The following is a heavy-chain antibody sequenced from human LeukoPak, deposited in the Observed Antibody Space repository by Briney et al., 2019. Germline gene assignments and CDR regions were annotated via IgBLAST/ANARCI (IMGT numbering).Heavy chain of an antibody. CDR1: GFTFDNYA. Sequence: GGSVRLSCAASGFTFDNYAMHWVRQAPGKGLEWVSGISWNSETIGYADSVKGRFTISRDNAKNSLFLQMKSLRVEDTALYYCTKPFGPWGQGTLVTVSS. J-gene: IGHJ5*02. CDR2: ISWNSETI. CDR3: TKPFGP. V-gene: IGHV3-9*01.